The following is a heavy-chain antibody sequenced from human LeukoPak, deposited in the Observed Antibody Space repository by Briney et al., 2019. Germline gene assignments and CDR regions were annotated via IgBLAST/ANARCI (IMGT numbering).Heavy chain of an antibody. CDR3: ARGSGELWFGEPDAFDI. D-gene: IGHD3-10*01. CDR2: IYSSGST. V-gene: IGHV4-59*01. CDR1: GGSISSYY. Sequence: SETLSLTCTVSGGSISSYYWSWIRQPPGKGLEWIGYIYSSGSTNYNPSLKSRLTISVDASKNQFSLKLTSVTAADTAVYYCARGSGELWFGEPDAFDIWGQGTMVTVSS. J-gene: IGHJ3*02.